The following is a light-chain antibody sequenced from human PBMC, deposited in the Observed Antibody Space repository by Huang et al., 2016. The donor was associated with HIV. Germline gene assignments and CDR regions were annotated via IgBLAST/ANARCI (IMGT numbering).Light chain of an antibody. CDR2: DAS. CDR3: QQRSTWPRSIT. CDR1: QNVNDF. Sequence: EIVLTQSPATLSLSPGERATLTCRANQNVNDFLAWYQKTPGQAPRRLNYDASSRASGIPARVSGNGSGTDFALMFSNLGPEDFAVYYCQQRSTWPRSITFGQGTRLEI. J-gene: IGKJ5*01. V-gene: IGKV3-11*01.